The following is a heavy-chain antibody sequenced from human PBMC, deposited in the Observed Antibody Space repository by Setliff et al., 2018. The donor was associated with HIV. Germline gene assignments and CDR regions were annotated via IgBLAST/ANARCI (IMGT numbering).Heavy chain of an antibody. J-gene: IGHJ4*02. D-gene: IGHD3-16*01. V-gene: IGHV1-46*01. CDR2: INPSGGST. Sequence: ASVMVSCKASGYTFTRYFMHCVRQAPGQGLEWLGMINPSGGSTWYAQKFQGRVTMTGDTSTNTLYMELSSLRSEDTAVYYCARVPLSSPSRPGGYFDYWGQGTLVTVSS. CDR1: GYTFTRYF. CDR3: ARVPLSSPSRPGGYFDY.